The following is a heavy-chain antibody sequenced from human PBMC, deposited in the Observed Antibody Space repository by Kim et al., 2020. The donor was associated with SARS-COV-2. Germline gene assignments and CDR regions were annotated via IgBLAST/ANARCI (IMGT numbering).Heavy chain of an antibody. Sequence: SETLSLTCTVSGGSISSSSYYWGWIRQPPGKGLEWIGSIYYSGSTYYNPSLKSRVTISADTSKNQFSLKLSSVTAADTAVYYCGRAQQIVVVTARGDWFDPWGQGTLVTVSS. CDR1: GGSISSSSYY. J-gene: IGHJ5*02. V-gene: IGHV4-39*07. CDR3: GRAQQIVVVTARGDWFDP. D-gene: IGHD2-21*02. CDR2: IYYSGST.